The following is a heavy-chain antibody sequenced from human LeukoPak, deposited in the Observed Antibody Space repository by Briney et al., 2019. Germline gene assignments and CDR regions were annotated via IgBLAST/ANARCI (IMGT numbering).Heavy chain of an antibody. CDR2: IYYSGST. CDR1: GVSISSYY. CDR3: AREQGWGYFDY. Sequence: SETLSLTCTVSGVSISSYYWSWIRQPPGKGLEWIGYIYYSGSTNYNPSLKSRVTISVDTSKNQFSLKLSSVTAADTAVYYCAREQGWGYFDYWGQGTLVTASS. D-gene: IGHD3-16*01. V-gene: IGHV4-59*01. J-gene: IGHJ4*02.